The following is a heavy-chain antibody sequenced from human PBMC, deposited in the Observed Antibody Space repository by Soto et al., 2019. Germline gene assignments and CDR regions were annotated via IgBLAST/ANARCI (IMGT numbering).Heavy chain of an antibody. V-gene: IGHV3-33*03. CDR3: AKDRVPDGIYSFDY. Sequence: GGSLRLSCAASGLTFSCCGMHWVRQAPGKGLEWVAVIWSNGRNTYYADSVKGRFTFSRDNAKNTLYLQMNSLRVEDTATYYCAKDRVPDGIYSFDYWGQGVLVTVSS. J-gene: IGHJ4*02. CDR1: GLTFSCCG. D-gene: IGHD2-15*01. CDR2: IWSNGRNT.